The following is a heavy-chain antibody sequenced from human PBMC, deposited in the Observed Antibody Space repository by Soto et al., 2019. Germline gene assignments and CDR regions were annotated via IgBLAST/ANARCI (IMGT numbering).Heavy chain of an antibody. CDR3: AKSAPMDAGDKYYYDF. Sequence: VKVSCKASGGTFSTFGISWVRQAPGQGLEWMGGIIPFFGTARYSQKFEDRITITANESTNTVYMDLRSLTSEDTAIYYCAKSAPMDAGDKYYYDFWGQGALVTVSS. J-gene: IGHJ4*02. D-gene: IGHD4-17*01. V-gene: IGHV1-69*01. CDR2: IIPFFGTA. CDR1: GGTFSTFG.